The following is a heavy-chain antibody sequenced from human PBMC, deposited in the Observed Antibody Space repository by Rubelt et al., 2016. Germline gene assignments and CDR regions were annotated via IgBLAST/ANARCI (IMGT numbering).Heavy chain of an antibody. CDR1: GYSFTNYW. J-gene: IGHJ4*02. D-gene: IGHD3-22*01. V-gene: IGHV5-51*01. CDR3: ARPYFYDSRGFHFDY. Sequence: EVQLVQSGAEVKKPGESLKISCKGSGYSFTNYWIAWVRQMPGKGLEWMGIIYPGDSDTRYSPSFQGQVTISADRSISPAFLQWSILKASDTAMYYCARPYFYDSRGFHFDYWGQGSLVTVSA. CDR2: IYPGDSDT.